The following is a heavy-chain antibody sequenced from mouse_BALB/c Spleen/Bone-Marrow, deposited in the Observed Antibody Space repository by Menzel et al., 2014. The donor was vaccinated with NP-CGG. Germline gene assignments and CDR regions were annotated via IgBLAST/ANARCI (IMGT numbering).Heavy chain of an antibody. J-gene: IGHJ2*01. D-gene: IGHD2-14*01. CDR1: GYAFTNYN. CDR3: SRGVQAYFDY. V-gene: IGHV1S135*01. CDR2: IDPYSGGT. Sequence: QLQESGPELVKPGASVKVSCKASGYAFTNYNMNWVKQSHGKSLEWIGYIDPYSGGTNYNQKFRGKATLTVDKSSSTAYMHLNSLTSEDSAVYYCSRGVQAYFDYWGQGTTLTVSS.